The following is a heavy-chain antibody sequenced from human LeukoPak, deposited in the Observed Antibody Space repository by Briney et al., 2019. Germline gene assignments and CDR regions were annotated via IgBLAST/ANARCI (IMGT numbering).Heavy chain of an antibody. D-gene: IGHD3-22*01. CDR3: ARLDTYYYDSSGPYVGDY. CDR2: IYPGDSDT. CDR1: GYSFTSYW. V-gene: IGHV5-51*01. J-gene: IGHJ4*02. Sequence: GESLQISCKGSGYSFTSYWIGWVRQMPGKGLEWMGIIYPGDSDTRYSPSFQGQVTISADKSISTAYLQWSSLEASDTAMYYCARLDTYYYDSSGPYVGDYWGQGTLVTVSS.